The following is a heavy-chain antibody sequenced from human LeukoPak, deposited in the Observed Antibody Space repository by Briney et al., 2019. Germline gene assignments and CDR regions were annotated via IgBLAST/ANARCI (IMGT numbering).Heavy chain of an antibody. CDR3: ARHSRGPAAGPAFDY. CDR2: IYYSGST. CDR1: GGSISSSTYY. D-gene: IGHD6-13*01. J-gene: IGHJ4*02. Sequence: PSETLSLTCTVSGGSISSSTYYWGWIRQPPGKGLVWIGSIYYSGSTYYNPSLKSRVTISVDTSKNQFSLSSVTAADTAVYYCARHSRGPAAGPAFDYWGQGTLVTVSS. V-gene: IGHV4-39*01.